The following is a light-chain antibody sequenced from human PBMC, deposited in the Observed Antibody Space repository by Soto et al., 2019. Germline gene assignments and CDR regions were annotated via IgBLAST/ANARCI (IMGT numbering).Light chain of an antibody. CDR1: QSVSSSY. Sequence: EIVLTQSPGTLSLSPGERATLSCRASQSVSSSYLAWYQQKPGQAPRLLIYGASSRTTGIPDRFSGSGCGTDFTLTISRLEPEDVAVYYCQHYGSSLWTFGQGTKVEIK. V-gene: IGKV3-20*01. CDR3: QHYGSSLWT. J-gene: IGKJ1*01. CDR2: GAS.